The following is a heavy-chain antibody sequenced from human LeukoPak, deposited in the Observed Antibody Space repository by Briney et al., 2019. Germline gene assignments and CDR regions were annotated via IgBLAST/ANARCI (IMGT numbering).Heavy chain of an antibody. CDR1: GYTLTDVS. J-gene: IGHJ5*02. CDR3: GIGRKFDWLLCHH. D-gene: IGHD3-9*01. V-gene: IGHV1-24*01. CDR2: FDPEGGET. Sequence: ASVKVSCKLSGYTLTDVSMHCVRQAPGKGLEWMGGFDPEGGETIYAQKFQGRVTMTEDPSADTAYMELRSLSSEDTAVYYCGIGRKFDWLLCHHWGQGTLVTVSS.